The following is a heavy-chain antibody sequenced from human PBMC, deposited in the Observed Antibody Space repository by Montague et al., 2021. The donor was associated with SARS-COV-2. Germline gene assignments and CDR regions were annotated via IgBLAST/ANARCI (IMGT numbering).Heavy chain of an antibody. D-gene: IGHD3-10*01. Sequence: SETLSLTCAVYGGSFSGYYWSWIRQPPGKGLEWIGEIYHSGSTNYNPSLKSRVTISVDTSKNQFSLKLSSVTAADTAVYYCARGDGHYYGSGTYPYYWGQGTLVTVSS. CDR1: GGSFSGYY. CDR2: IYHSGST. CDR3: ARGDGHYYGSGTYPYY. V-gene: IGHV4-34*01. J-gene: IGHJ4*02.